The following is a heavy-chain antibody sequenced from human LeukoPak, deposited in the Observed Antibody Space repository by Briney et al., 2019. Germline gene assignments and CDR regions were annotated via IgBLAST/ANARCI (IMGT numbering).Heavy chain of an antibody. CDR1: GYTFTSYY. CDR2: INPSGGST. J-gene: IGHJ3*02. Sequence: ASVKVSCKASGYTFTSYYMHWVRQAPGQGLEWMGIINPSGGSTSYAQKFRGRVTMTGDTSTSTVYMELSSLRSEDTAVYYCAREYYYDSSGRDDAFDIWGQGTMVTVSS. CDR3: AREYYYDSSGRDDAFDI. V-gene: IGHV1-46*01. D-gene: IGHD3-22*01.